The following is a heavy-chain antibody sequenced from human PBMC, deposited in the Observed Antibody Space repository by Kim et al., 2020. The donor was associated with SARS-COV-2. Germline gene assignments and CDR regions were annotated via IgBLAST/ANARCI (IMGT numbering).Heavy chain of an antibody. CDR2: T. CDR3: AKVVGQLWFDY. Sequence: TYYPGSGKGRFTISRDNSKNTLYLQMNSLRAEDTAVYYCAKVVGQLWFDYWGQGTLVTVSS. V-gene: IGHV3-23*01. D-gene: IGHD5-18*01. J-gene: IGHJ4*02.